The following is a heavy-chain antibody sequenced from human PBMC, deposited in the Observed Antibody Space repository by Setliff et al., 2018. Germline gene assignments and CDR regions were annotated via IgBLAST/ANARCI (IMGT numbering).Heavy chain of an antibody. J-gene: IGHJ4*02. Sequence: ASVKVSCEASGYTFSDYGITWVRQAPGQGLEWMGWIGAYTGNAYYAHKLQDRVTMTTDTSTGTAYMELRSLTSDDTAVYYCSRLVRYCTTTSCQRLSGDEYWGQGTVVTVSS. D-gene: IGHD2-2*01. CDR2: IGAYTGNA. CDR1: GYTFSDYG. V-gene: IGHV1-18*01. CDR3: SRLVRYCTTTSCQRLSGDEY.